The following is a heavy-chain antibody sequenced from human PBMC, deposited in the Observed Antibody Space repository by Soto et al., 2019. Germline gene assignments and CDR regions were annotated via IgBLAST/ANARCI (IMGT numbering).Heavy chain of an antibody. CDR1: GLTFSDSA. V-gene: IGHV3-73*02. D-gene: IGHD5-12*01. CDR3: TRPTIGLRFYSSNGIDV. J-gene: IGHJ6*02. CDR2: IRSKTNNYAT. Sequence: EVQLVESGGGLVQPGGSLKLSCAASGLTFSDSAIHWVRQASGKGLEWVGRIRSKTNNYATTYAASVKGRFTISRDDSKITAYLQMNSLKAEDTAVYYCTRPTIGLRFYSSNGIDVWGQGTTVTVSS.